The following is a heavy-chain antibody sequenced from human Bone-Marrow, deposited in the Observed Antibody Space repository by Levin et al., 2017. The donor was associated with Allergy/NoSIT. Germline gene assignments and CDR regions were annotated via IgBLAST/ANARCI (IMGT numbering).Heavy chain of an antibody. V-gene: IGHV3-9*01. D-gene: IGHD3-22*01. CDR2: ISSNSRGI. CDR3: AKDKGFNYDSSGYDYYFFYGMDV. J-gene: IGHJ6*02. CDR1: GFSFNDFG. Sequence: SCAVSGFSFNDFGMHWVRQVPGKGLEWVSGISSNSRGIGYADSVKGRFTISRDNAKNSLYLQMNSLRAEDTALYYCAKDKGFNYDSSGYDYYFFYGMDVWGLGTTVTVSS.